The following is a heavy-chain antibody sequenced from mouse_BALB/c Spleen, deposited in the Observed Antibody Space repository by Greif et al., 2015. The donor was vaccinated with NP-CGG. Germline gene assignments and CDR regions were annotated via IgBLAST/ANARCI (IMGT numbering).Heavy chain of an antibody. CDR3: ARWFAY. CDR1: GYSITSDYA. V-gene: IGHV3-2*02. J-gene: IGHJ3*01. Sequence: EVHLVESGPGLVKPSQSLSLTCTVTGYSITSDYAWNWIRQFPGNKLEWMGYISYSGSTSYNPSLKSRISITRDTSKNQFFLQLNSVTTEDTATYCCARWFAYWGQGTLVTVSA. CDR2: ISYSGST.